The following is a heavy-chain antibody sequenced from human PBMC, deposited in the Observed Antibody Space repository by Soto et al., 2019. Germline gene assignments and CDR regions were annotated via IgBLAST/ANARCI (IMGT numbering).Heavy chain of an antibody. V-gene: IGHV4-39*01. CDR2: IYYSGST. CDR1: SAPVSSSTYT. J-gene: IGHJ6*02. Sequence: PSETLSLTCTVSSAPVSSSTYTWAWIRQPPGTGLEWIGSIYYSGSTYYNPSLNSRVTVSVDTSKNQFSLKVTSVTAAGTAVYYCARLHGYCISSSCHGHYAMDVWGQGTTVT. CDR3: ARLHGYCISSSCHGHYAMDV. D-gene: IGHD2-2*01.